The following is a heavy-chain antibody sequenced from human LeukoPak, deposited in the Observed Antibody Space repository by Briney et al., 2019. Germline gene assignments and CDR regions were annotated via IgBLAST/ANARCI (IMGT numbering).Heavy chain of an antibody. J-gene: IGHJ5*02. V-gene: IGHV1-8*01. CDR2: MNPNSGNT. CDR1: GYTFTSYD. CDR3: ARGGYSSSPSANDNRFDP. Sequence: ASVKVSCKASGYTFTSYDINWVRQATGQGLEWMGWMNPNSGNTGYAQKFQGRVTMTTNTSTSTAYMELSSLRSEDTAVYYCARGGYSSSPSANDNRFDPWAREPCSPSPQ. D-gene: IGHD6-6*01.